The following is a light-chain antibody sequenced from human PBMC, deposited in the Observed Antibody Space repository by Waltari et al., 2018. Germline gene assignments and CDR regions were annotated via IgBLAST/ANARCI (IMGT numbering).Light chain of an antibody. Sequence: VLTQSPGTLSLSPGERATLSCRASQRLTKNYLAWYQQKPGQAPRLLVYGASSRAAGIPDRCSGSGSGTDFTLTISRLEPEDFAVYYCQQYGSSIMYTFAQGTKLEIK. CDR3: QQYGSSIMYT. J-gene: IGKJ2*01. V-gene: IGKV3-20*01. CDR1: QRLTKNY. CDR2: GAS.